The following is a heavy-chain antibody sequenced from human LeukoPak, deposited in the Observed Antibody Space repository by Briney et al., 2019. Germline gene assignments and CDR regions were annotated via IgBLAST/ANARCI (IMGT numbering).Heavy chain of an antibody. V-gene: IGHV1-18*01. CDR1: GYTFTSYG. CDR2: ISAYNGNT. CDR3: ARDLGTYGDYPTSLDY. D-gene: IGHD4-17*01. Sequence: ASVKVSCKASGYTFTSYGISWVRQAPGQGLEWMGWISAYNGNTNYAQKLQGRVTMTTDTSTSTAYVELRSLRSDDTAVYYCARDLGTYGDYPTSLDYWGQGTLVTVSS. J-gene: IGHJ4*02.